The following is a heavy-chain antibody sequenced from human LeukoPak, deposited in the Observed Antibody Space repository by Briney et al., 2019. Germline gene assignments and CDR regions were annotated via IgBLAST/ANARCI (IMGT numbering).Heavy chain of an antibody. D-gene: IGHD6-13*01. Sequence: ASVKVSCKASGYTFTSYAMNWVRQAPGQGLEWMGWINTNTGNPTYAQGFTGRFVFSLDTSVSTAYLQISSLKAEDIAVYYCARGSSSWYVPNYYYYYGMDVWGQGTTVTVSS. CDR1: GYTFTSYA. CDR2: INTNTGNP. CDR3: ARGSSSWYVPNYYYYYGMDV. V-gene: IGHV7-4-1*02. J-gene: IGHJ6*02.